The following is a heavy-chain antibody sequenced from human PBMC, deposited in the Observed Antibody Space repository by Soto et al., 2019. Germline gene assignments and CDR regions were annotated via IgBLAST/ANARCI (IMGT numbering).Heavy chain of an antibody. Sequence: EVQLLDSGGGLVQPGGSLRLSCAASGFTFSTYTMSWVRQAPGKGLEWVSSITGGGGATYYADSVKGRFTISRDNSRNTLHLQMNSLRAGDTAVYYCAKVPPRSGRGYWGQGTLVTVSS. D-gene: IGHD3-10*01. J-gene: IGHJ4*02. CDR3: AKVPPRSGRGY. CDR1: GFTFSTYT. V-gene: IGHV3-23*01. CDR2: ITGGGGAT.